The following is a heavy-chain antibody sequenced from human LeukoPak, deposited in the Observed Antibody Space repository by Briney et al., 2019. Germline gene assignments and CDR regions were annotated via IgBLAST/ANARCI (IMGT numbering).Heavy chain of an antibody. V-gene: IGHV3-23*01. CDR3: AKELRTGYPTFYFDY. CDR2: VSGSGGSI. Sequence: GGSLRLSCAASGFSFLDFGISWVRQAPGKGLEWVSGVSGSGGSIFYADSVKDRFIMSRDNSKNMLYLQMDSLRAEDTATYYCAKELRTGYPTFYFDYWGQGTLVTVSS. D-gene: IGHD2-8*02. J-gene: IGHJ4*02. CDR1: GFSFLDFG.